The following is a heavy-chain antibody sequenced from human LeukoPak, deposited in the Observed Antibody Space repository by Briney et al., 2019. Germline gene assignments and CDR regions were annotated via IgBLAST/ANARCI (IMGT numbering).Heavy chain of an antibody. CDR3: ARDRGGDGYNDYYFDY. CDR1: GXSISSYY. V-gene: IGHV4-59*01. Sequence: SETLSLTWTVSGXSISSYYGSWIRQPPGKGLEWIGYIYYSGSTNYNPSLKSRVTISVDTSKNQFSLKLSSVTAADTAVYYCARDRGGDGYNDYYFDYWGQGTLVTVSS. CDR2: IYYSGST. D-gene: IGHD5-24*01. J-gene: IGHJ4*02.